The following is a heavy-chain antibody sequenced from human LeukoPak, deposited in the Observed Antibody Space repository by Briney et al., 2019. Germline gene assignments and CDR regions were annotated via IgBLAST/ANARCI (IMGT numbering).Heavy chain of an antibody. Sequence: KPSETLSLTCTGSGGSISSSSYYWGWIRQPPGKGLEWIGSIYYSGSTYYNPSLKSRATISVDTSKNQFSLKLSSVTAADTAVYYCAREGATTFDYWGQGTLVTVSS. CDR1: GGSISSSSYY. CDR3: AREGATTFDY. V-gene: IGHV4-39*07. J-gene: IGHJ4*02. D-gene: IGHD1-26*01. CDR2: IYYSGST.